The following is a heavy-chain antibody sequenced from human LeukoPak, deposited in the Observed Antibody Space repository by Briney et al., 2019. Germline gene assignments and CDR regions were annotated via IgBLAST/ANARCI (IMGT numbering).Heavy chain of an antibody. V-gene: IGHV3-33*01. CDR1: GFTFSSYG. D-gene: IGHD6-13*01. Sequence: GGSLRLTCAASGFTFSSYGMHWVRQAPGKGLEWVAIIFYDGSNKYYADPVKGRFTISRDNSKNTLYLQMNSLRAEDTAVYYCAAAAGTSYFQHWGQGTLVTVSS. J-gene: IGHJ1*01. CDR2: IFYDGSNK. CDR3: AAAAGTSYFQH.